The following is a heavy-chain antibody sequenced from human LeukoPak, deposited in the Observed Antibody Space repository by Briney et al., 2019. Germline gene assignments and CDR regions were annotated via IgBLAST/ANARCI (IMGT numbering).Heavy chain of an antibody. J-gene: IGHJ4*02. V-gene: IGHV3-49*04. CDR2: IRSKAYGGTT. CDR1: GFTFGDYA. CDR3: TREVGAASVY. D-gene: IGHD3-10*01. Sequence: GGSLRLSCTVSGFTFGDYAMSWVRQAPGKGLEWVGFIRSKAYGGTTEYAASVKGRFTISRDDSKSIAYLQMNSLKTEDTAVYYCTREVGAASVYWGQGTLATVSS.